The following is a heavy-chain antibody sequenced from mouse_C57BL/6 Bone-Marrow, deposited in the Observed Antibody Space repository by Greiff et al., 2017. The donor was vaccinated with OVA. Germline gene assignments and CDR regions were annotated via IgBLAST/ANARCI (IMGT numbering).Heavy chain of an antibody. CDR1: GFTFSDFY. CDR2: SRNKANDYTT. V-gene: IGHV7-1*01. D-gene: IGHD1-1*01. Sequence: EVQLVESGGGLVQSGRSLRLSCATSGFTFSDFYMEWVRQAPGKGLEWIAASRNKANDYTTEYSASVKGRFIVSRDTSQSILYLQMNALRAEDTAIYDCARGDYYLTGYFDVWGTGTTVTVSS. CDR3: ARGDYYLTGYFDV. J-gene: IGHJ1*03.